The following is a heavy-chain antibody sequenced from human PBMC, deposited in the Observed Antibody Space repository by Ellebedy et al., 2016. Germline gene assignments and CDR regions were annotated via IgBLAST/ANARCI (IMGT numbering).Heavy chain of an antibody. J-gene: IGHJ4*02. D-gene: IGHD3-10*01. CDR2: MSPHRGNT. Sequence: ASVKVSCKTSGYTFTAYDINWVRQAPGQGLEWMGWMSPHRGNTGYAQQFQGRVTMTRDISTSTAYMELSTLRSEDTAVYYCARVYYSGSGTYYKEFGNWGQGTQVTVSS. CDR3: ARVYYSGSGTYYKEFGN. CDR1: GYTFTAYD. V-gene: IGHV1-8*02.